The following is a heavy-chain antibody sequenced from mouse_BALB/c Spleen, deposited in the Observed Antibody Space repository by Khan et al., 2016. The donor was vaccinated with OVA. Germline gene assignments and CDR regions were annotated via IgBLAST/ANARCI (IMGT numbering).Heavy chain of an antibody. V-gene: IGHV14-3*02. Sequence: VQLQQPGAELVKPGASVKLSCTASGFNIKDTYLHWVKQRPEQGLEWIGRIAPANGNTQYDPKFQGKATITADTSSNTSYLQLNSLTSADTAVYYCARPSYDPRDFEVWGAGTTVTVAS. J-gene: IGHJ1*01. CDR3: ARPSYDPRDFEV. D-gene: IGHD2-3*01. CDR1: GFNIKDTY. CDR2: IAPANGNT.